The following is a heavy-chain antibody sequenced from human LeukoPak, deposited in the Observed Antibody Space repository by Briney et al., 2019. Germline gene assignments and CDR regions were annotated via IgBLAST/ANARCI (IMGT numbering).Heavy chain of an antibody. V-gene: IGHV4-59*08. Sequence: SATLSLTCTVSGGSISSYYWSWIRQPPGKGLEWIGYIYYSGSTNYNPSLKSRVTISVDTSKNQFSLKLSSVTAADTAVYYCARHDGGLDAFDIWGQGTMVTVSS. CDR2: IYYSGST. D-gene: IGHD2-15*01. J-gene: IGHJ3*02. CDR3: ARHDGGLDAFDI. CDR1: GGSISSYY.